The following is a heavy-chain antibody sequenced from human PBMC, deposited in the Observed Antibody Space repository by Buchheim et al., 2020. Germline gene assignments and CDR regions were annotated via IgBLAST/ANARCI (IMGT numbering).Heavy chain of an antibody. CDR1: GFTFSDYY. Sequence: QVQLVESGGGLVKPGGSLRLSCAASGFTFSDYYMSWIRQAPGKGLEWVSNISGGGSTIYYADSVRGLFTLFRDYTNNSLFLQRDSMRAEDTATYYCARASTLRGYSFPYYFDYWGRGTL. D-gene: IGHD5-18*01. V-gene: IGHV3-11*01. J-gene: IGHJ4*01. CDR2: ISGGGSTI. CDR3: ARASTLRGYSFPYYFDY.